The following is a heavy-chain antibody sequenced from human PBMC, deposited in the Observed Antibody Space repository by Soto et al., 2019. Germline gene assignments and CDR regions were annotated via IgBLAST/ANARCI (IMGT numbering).Heavy chain of an antibody. CDR2: IYHSGST. Sequence: QVQLQESGPGLVKPSGTLSLTCAVSGGSISSSNWWSWVRQPPGKGLEWIGEIYHSGSTNYNPSLKSRVTISVDKSTNQFSLKLSSVTAADTAVYYCARDRKLEQQLVPFDYWGQGTLVTVSS. CDR3: ARDRKLEQQLVPFDY. V-gene: IGHV4-4*02. CDR1: GGSISSSNW. D-gene: IGHD6-13*01. J-gene: IGHJ4*02.